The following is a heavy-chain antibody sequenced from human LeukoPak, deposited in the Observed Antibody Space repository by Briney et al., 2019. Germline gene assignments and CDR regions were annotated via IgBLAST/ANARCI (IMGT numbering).Heavy chain of an antibody. Sequence: GASVKVSCKASGYTFTGYYMHWVRQAPGQGLEWTGWINPNSGGTNYAQKFQGRVTMTRDTSISTAYMELSRLRSDDTAVYYCARQWFGEFSRWFDPWGQGTLVTVSS. CDR3: ARQWFGEFSRWFDP. D-gene: IGHD3-10*01. CDR2: INPNSGGT. J-gene: IGHJ5*02. CDR1: GYTFTGYY. V-gene: IGHV1-2*02.